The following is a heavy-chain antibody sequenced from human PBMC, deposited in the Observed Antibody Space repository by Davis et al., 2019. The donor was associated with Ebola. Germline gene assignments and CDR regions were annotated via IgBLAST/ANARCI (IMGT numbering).Heavy chain of an antibody. CDR3: NSGSGWSDY. V-gene: IGHV3-73*01. CDR1: GFTFSGSA. D-gene: IGHD6-19*01. Sequence: GESLKISCAASGFTFSGSAMHWVRQASGKGLEWVGRNRSKTNSYATAYAASVKGRFTISRDDSKNTAYLQMNSLKTEDTAVYYCNSGSGWSDYWGQGTLVTVSS. J-gene: IGHJ4*02. CDR2: NRSKTNSYAT.